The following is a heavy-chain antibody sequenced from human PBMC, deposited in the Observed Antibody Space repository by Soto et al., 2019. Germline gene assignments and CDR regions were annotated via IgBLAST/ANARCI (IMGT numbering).Heavy chain of an antibody. V-gene: IGHV1-58*01. CDR3: AAGPLMITFGGVIVPYVYYGMDV. Sequence: GASVKVSCKASGFTFTSSAVQWVRQARGQRLEWMGWIVVGSGNTNYAQKFQERVTITRDMSTSTAYMELSSLRSEDTAVYYCAAGPLMITFGGVIVPYVYYGMDVWGQGTTVTVSS. CDR2: IVVGSGNT. CDR1: GFTFTSSA. J-gene: IGHJ6*02. D-gene: IGHD3-16*02.